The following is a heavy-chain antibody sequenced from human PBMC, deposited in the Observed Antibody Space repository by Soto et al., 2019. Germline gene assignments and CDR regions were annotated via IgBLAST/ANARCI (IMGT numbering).Heavy chain of an antibody. Sequence: GESLKISCKGSGYTFTNYWISWVRQMPGKGLEWMGIIYPGDPDTKYNPSSQGQVTISADKSITTTYLRWTSLKASDTAIYYCAASIFYYGMDVWGQGTTVTVSS. J-gene: IGHJ6*02. CDR1: GYTFTNYW. CDR2: IYPGDPDT. V-gene: IGHV5-51*01. CDR3: AASIFYYGMDV.